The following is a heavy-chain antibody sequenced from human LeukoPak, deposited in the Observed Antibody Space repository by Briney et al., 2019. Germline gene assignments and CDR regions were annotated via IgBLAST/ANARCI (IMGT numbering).Heavy chain of an antibody. CDR2: INHSGST. Sequence: SETLSLTCAVYGGSFSGYYWSWIRQPPGKGLEWIGEINHSGSTNYNPSLKSRVTISVGTSKNQFSLELSSVTAADTAVYYCARSVPGYGMDVWGQGTTVTVSS. J-gene: IGHJ6*02. CDR1: GGSFSGYY. V-gene: IGHV4-34*01. D-gene: IGHD2-2*01. CDR3: ARSVPGYGMDV.